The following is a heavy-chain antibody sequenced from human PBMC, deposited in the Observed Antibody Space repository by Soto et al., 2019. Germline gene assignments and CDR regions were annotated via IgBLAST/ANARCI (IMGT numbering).Heavy chain of an antibody. CDR3: ARESEDLTSNFDY. CDR1: GFTFTRYS. J-gene: IGHJ4*02. Sequence: GGSLRLSCAASGFTFTRYSMNWVRQAPGKGLEWVSSISSTTNYIYYADSMKGRFTVSRDNAKNSVYLEMNSLSAEDTALYYCARESEDLTSNFDYWGQGTLVTV. CDR2: ISSTTNYI. V-gene: IGHV3-21*01.